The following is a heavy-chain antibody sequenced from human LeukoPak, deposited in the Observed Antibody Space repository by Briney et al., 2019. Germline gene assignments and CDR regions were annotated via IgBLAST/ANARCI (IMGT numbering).Heavy chain of an antibody. CDR1: GGSFSGYY. D-gene: IGHD6-13*01. CDR3: ARRAPRQAAAWYGGAFDL. Sequence: SETLSLTCAVYGGSFSGYYWSWIRQPPGKGLEWIGEINHSGSTNYNPSLKSRVTISVDTSKNQFSLKLSSVTAADTAVYYCARRAPRQAAAWYGGAFDLWGQGTMVTVSS. CDR2: INHSGST. J-gene: IGHJ3*01. V-gene: IGHV4-34*01.